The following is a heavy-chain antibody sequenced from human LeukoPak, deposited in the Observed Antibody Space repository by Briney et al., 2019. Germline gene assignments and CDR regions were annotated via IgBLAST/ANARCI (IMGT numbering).Heavy chain of an antibody. Sequence: GASVKVSCKASGGTFSSYAISWVRQAPGQGPEWMGGIIPIFGTANYAQKFQGRVTITADESTSTAYMELSSLRSEDTAVYYCARDVRYYDSSGYQPYYFDYWGQGTLVTVSS. CDR1: GGTFSSYA. V-gene: IGHV1-69*13. CDR2: IIPIFGTA. D-gene: IGHD3-22*01. CDR3: ARDVRYYDSSGYQPYYFDY. J-gene: IGHJ4*02.